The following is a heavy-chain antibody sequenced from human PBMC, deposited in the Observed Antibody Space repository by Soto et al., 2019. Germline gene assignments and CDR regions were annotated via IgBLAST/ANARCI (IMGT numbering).Heavy chain of an antibody. J-gene: IGHJ4*02. CDR1: GFTFSRYV. CDR3: VQGASTAHQPLDS. CDR2: INSNGDST. Sequence: GGSLRLSCVASGFTFSRYVMSWVRQAPGKGLEWVSTINSNGDSTYYADSVKGRFTISRDNSKNSLYLQMNSLRAEDTAVYHCVQGASTAHQPLDSWGQGVLVTVSS. D-gene: IGHD1-26*01. V-gene: IGHV3-23*01.